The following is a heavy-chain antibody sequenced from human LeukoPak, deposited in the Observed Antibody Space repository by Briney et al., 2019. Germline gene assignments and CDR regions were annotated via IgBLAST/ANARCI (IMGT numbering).Heavy chain of an antibody. V-gene: IGHV1-2*02. Sequence: ASVKVSCKASGYTFTGYYMRWVRQAPGQGLEWMGWINPNSGGTNYAQKFQGRVTMTRDTSISTAYMELSRLRSDDTAVYYCAREPTDTYYYDSSGYPDYWGQGTLVTVSS. CDR1: GYTFTGYY. CDR3: AREPTDTYYYDSSGYPDY. CDR2: INPNSGGT. J-gene: IGHJ4*02. D-gene: IGHD3-22*01.